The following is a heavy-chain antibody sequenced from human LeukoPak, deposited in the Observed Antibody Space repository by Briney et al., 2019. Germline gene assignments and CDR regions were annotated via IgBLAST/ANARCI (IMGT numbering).Heavy chain of an antibody. Sequence: GESLKISRQASGYNYVNNWIGWVRQMPGKGLEWMGIIFPPSSETRLSPSFQGQVTISVDKSINTAYLHWSSLKASDTAIYYCARLVSGSWGDTFDVWGQGTMVTVSS. CDR2: IFPPSSET. V-gene: IGHV5-51*01. CDR1: GYNYVNNW. D-gene: IGHD2-8*01. J-gene: IGHJ3*01. CDR3: ARLVSGSWGDTFDV.